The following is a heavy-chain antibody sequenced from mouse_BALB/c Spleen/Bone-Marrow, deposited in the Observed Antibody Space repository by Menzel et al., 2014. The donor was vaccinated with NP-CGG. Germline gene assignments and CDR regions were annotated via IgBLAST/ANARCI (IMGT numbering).Heavy chain of an antibody. Sequence: EVQLQESGPGLVKPSQSLSLTRTVTGYSITSDYAWNWIRQFPGNKLEWMGYISYSANTNYNPSLKSRISITRDTSKNQFFLQLNSVTAEDTATYYCTRGTTAGFAYWGLGTLVTVSA. J-gene: IGHJ3*01. CDR3: TRGTTAGFAY. D-gene: IGHD1-2*01. V-gene: IGHV3-2*02. CDR1: GYSITSDYA. CDR2: ISYSANT.